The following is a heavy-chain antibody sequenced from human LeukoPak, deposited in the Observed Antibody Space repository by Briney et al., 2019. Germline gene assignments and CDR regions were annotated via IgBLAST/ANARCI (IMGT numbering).Heavy chain of an antibody. CDR3: AREIYDSSGYYYTDAFDI. D-gene: IGHD3-22*01. CDR1: GFTFSSYW. J-gene: IGHJ3*02. V-gene: IGHV3-7*03. CDR2: IKQDGSEK. Sequence: GGSLRLSCAASGFTFSSYWMSWVRQAPGKGLEWVSNIKQDGSEKYYVDSVKGRFTISRDNAKNSLYLQMNSLRAEDTAVYYCAREIYDSSGYYYTDAFDIWGQGTMVTVSS.